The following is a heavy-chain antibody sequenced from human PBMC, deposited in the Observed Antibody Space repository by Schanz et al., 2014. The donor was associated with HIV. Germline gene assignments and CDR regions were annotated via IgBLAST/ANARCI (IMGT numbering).Heavy chain of an antibody. D-gene: IGHD3-16*01. J-gene: IGHJ3*01. Sequence: DVQLVESGGGLIQPGESLRLSCVASGFTFGTRWMYWVRQGPGKGLAWVSYITPDGSVTYADSVKGRFTASRDSSKNTLFVQMNSLRVEDTATYYCRVVMLSFDVWGQGTMVTVSS. CDR3: RVVMLSFDV. V-gene: IGHV3-74*01. CDR2: ITPDGSVT. CDR1: GFTFGTRW.